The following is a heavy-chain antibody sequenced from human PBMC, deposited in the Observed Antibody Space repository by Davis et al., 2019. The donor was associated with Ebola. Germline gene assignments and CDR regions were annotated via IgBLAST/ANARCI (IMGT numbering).Heavy chain of an antibody. V-gene: IGHV3-48*03. Sequence: GESLKISCAASGFTFSSYEMNWVRQAPGKGLEWVSYISSSGSTIYYADSVKGRFTISRDNAKNSLYLQMNSLRAEDTAVYYCARGVVPAAITAYYYYGMDVWGQGTTVTVSS. CDR1: GFTFSSYE. J-gene: IGHJ6*02. CDR2: ISSSGSTI. D-gene: IGHD2-2*02. CDR3: ARGVVPAAITAYYYYGMDV.